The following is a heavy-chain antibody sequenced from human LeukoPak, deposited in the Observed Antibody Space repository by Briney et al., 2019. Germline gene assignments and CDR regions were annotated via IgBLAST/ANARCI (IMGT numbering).Heavy chain of an antibody. CDR1: GFTFNNYA. Sequence: GGSLRLSCAASGFTFNNYALTWVRQIPGKGLECVSAISGDGVSPYYADSVRGRFTISRDNSKNTLYLQMNSLRAEDTAVYYCAKGKSDSSGYPKGPYFDYWGQGALVTVSS. D-gene: IGHD3-22*01. V-gene: IGHV3-23*01. CDR3: AKGKSDSSGYPKGPYFDY. CDR2: ISGDGVSP. J-gene: IGHJ4*02.